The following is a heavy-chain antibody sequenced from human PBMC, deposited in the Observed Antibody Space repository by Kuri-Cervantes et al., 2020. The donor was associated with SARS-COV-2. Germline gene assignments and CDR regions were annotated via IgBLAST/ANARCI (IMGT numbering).Heavy chain of an antibody. D-gene: IGHD2-21*01. J-gene: IGHJ2*01. Sequence: SETLSLTCAVSGYSISSGYYWGWIRQPPGKGLEWIGSIYHSGSTYYNPSLKSRVTISVDTSKNQFSLKLSSVTAADTAIYYCAMSSDWNPLWYFDLWGRGTLVTVSS. CDR3: AMSSDWNPLWYFDL. V-gene: IGHV4-38-2*01. CDR2: IYHSGST. CDR1: GYSISSGYY.